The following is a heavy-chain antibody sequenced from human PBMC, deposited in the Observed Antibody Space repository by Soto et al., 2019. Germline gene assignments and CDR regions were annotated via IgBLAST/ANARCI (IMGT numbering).Heavy chain of an antibody. CDR1: GGTFSSYT. Sequence: ASVKVSCKASGGTFSSYTISWVRQAPGQGLEWMGGIIPILGIANYAQKFQGRVTITADKSTSTAYMELSSLRSEDTAVYYCASPPRLNCSSTSCHEDYYYYYYMDVWGKGTTVTVSS. CDR3: ASPPRLNCSSTSCHEDYYYYYYMDV. V-gene: IGHV1-69*10. CDR2: IIPILGIA. J-gene: IGHJ6*03. D-gene: IGHD2-2*01.